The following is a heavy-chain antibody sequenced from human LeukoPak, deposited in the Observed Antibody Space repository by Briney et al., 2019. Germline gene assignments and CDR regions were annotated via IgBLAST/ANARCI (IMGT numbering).Heavy chain of an antibody. D-gene: IGHD3-16*01. J-gene: IGHJ3*02. CDR1: GFTFGSYA. Sequence: GGSLRLSCAASGFTFGSYAMSWVRQAPGKGLEWVSAISGSGGSTYYADSVKGRVTISRDNSKNTLYLQMNSLRAEDTAVYYCAKLRSDAFDIWGQGTMVTVSS. V-gene: IGHV3-23*01. CDR3: AKLRSDAFDI. CDR2: ISGSGGST.